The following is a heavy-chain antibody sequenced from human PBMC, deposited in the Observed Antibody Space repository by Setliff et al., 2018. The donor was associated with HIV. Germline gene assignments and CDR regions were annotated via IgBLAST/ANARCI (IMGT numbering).Heavy chain of an antibody. V-gene: IGHV4-59*01. CDR1: GGSFSDYY. J-gene: IGHJ6*02. CDR3: ARSRTSSGYYGVTGYGMDV. D-gene: IGHD3-22*01. CDR2: IYYSGST. Sequence: SETLSLTCAVYGGSFSDYYWSWIRQPPGKGLEWIGYIYYSGSTNYNPSLKSRVTISVATSKNQFSLKLNSVTTADTAVYYCARSRTSSGYYGVTGYGMDVWGQGTTVTVS.